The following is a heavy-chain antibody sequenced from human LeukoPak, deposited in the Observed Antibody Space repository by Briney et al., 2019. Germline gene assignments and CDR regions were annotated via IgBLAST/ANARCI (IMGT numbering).Heavy chain of an antibody. V-gene: IGHV3-7*01. D-gene: IGHD2-2*01. CDR2: MNQDGSEI. CDR1: GFTFSRYW. CDR3: AREGYCSSTSCYSAFDI. Sequence: RTGGSLRLSCAASGFTFSRYWMSWVRQAPGKGLEWVANMNQDGSEIYHVASVKDRFTISRDNAKNSLYLQMNSLRAEDTAVYYCAREGYCSSTSCYSAFDIWGQGTMVTVSS. J-gene: IGHJ3*02.